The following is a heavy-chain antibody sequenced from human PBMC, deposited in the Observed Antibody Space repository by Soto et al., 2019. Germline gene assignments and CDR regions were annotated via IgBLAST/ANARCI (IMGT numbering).Heavy chain of an antibody. Sequence: EVQLLESGGGLVQPGGSLRLSCAASGFTFSSYAMSWVRQAPGKGLEWVSAISGSGGSTYYADSVKGRFTISRDNSKNTLYLQMNSLSAEDTAVYYCAKDLGYCSSTSCYVSAFDIWGQGTMVTVSS. CDR3: AKDLGYCSSTSCYVSAFDI. D-gene: IGHD2-2*03. CDR1: GFTFSSYA. CDR2: ISGSGGST. J-gene: IGHJ3*02. V-gene: IGHV3-23*01.